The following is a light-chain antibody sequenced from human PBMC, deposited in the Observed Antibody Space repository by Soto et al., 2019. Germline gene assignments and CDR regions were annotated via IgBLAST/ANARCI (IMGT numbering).Light chain of an antibody. J-gene: IGKJ2*01. CDR3: QQYNNWPPPYT. V-gene: IGKV3-15*01. Sequence: EIVMTQSPATLSVSPGERATLSCRASQSVSSNLAWYQQKPGQAPRLLIYGASTRATGIPARFSGSGSGTDLTLTISSLQSEDFAVYDCQQYNNWPPPYTFGQGTKLEIK. CDR2: GAS. CDR1: QSVSSN.